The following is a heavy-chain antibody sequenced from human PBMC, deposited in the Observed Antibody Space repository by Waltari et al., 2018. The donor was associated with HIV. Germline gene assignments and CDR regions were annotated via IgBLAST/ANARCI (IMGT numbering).Heavy chain of an antibody. CDR1: GGTFSSYA. V-gene: IGHV1-69*01. Sequence: QVQLVQSGAEVKKPGSSVKVSCQASGGTFSSYAISWVRRAPGHGLEWMGGIIPIFGTANYAQKFQGRVTITADESTSTAYMELSSLRSEDTAVYYCARVTGTTRPDFDYWGQGTLVTVSS. CDR2: IIPIFGTA. J-gene: IGHJ4*02. CDR3: ARVTGTTRPDFDY. D-gene: IGHD1-7*01.